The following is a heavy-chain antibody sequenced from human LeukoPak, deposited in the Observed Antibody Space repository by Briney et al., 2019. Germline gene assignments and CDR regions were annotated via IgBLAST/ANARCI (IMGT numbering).Heavy chain of an antibody. CDR3: ARGKGTETKFPGDY. D-gene: IGHD4-17*01. CDR2: INPNSGGT. V-gene: IGHV1-2*02. CDR1: GYTFTGYY. J-gene: IGHJ4*02. Sequence: ASVKVSCKASGYTFTGYYMHWVRQAPGQGLEWMGWINPNSGGTNYAQKFQGRVTMTRDTSISTAYMELSRLRSDDTAVYYCARGKGTETKFPGDYWGQGTLVTVSS.